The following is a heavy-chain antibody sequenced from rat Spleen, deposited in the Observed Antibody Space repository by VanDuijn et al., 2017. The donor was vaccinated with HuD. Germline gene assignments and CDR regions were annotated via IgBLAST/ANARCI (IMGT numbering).Heavy chain of an antibody. Sequence: EVQLVESGGGLVQPGRSLKLSCAASGFTFSSFAMAWVRQAPEKGLEWVATITSGDTNTYYTDSVKGRFTISRDNAKSTLYLQMNNLRSEDTAIYYCTSYTMGGVGDYWGQGVMVTVSS. CDR3: TSYTMGGVGDY. J-gene: IGHJ2*01. CDR2: ITSGDTNT. D-gene: IGHD1-1*01. V-gene: IGHV5-46*01. CDR1: GFTFSSFA.